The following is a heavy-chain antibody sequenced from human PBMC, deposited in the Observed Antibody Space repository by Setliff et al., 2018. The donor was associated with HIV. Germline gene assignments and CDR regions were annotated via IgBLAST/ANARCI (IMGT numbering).Heavy chain of an antibody. D-gene: IGHD3-10*01. J-gene: IGHJ6*03. CDR1: GFTFSSYG. Sequence: GESLKISCAASGFTFSSYGMHWVRQAPGKGLEWVAVIWYDGSNKYYADSVKGRFTISRDNSKNTLFLQMNSLRPEDTAVYYCTRYGSGRSAGNNYYYNYMDVWGKGTTVTV. CDR3: TRYGSGRSAGNNYYYNYMDV. CDR2: IWYDGSNK. V-gene: IGHV3-33*08.